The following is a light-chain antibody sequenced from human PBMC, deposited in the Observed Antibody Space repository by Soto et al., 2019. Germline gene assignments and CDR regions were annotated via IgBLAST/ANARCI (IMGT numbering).Light chain of an antibody. CDR2: KAS. Sequence: DIPMTQSPSTLSASVGDRVTITCRASQSISSWLAWYQQKPGKAPKLLIYKASSLDSGVPSRFSGSGSGIELTLTISSLQPDDFATYYCQQYNSYWTFGQGTKVEIK. CDR3: QQYNSYWT. J-gene: IGKJ1*01. CDR1: QSISSW. V-gene: IGKV1-5*03.